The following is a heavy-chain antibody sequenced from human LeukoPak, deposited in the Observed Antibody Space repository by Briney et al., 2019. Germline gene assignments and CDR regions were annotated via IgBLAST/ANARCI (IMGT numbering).Heavy chain of an antibody. V-gene: IGHV4-39*07. CDR2: IYYSGST. D-gene: IGHD1-1*01. Sequence: SETLSLTCTVSGGSISSSSYYWGWIRQPPGKGLEWIGSIYYSGSTYYNPSLKSRVTISVDTSKNQFSLKLSSVTAADTAVYYCARVVWTYYFDSWGQGTLVTVSS. J-gene: IGHJ4*02. CDR1: GGSISSSSYY. CDR3: ARVVWTYYFDS.